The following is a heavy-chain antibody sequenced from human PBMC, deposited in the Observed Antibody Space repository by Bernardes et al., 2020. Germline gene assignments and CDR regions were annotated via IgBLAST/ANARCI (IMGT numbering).Heavy chain of an antibody. CDR2: MNPNSGNT. CDR3: ARVATRVGATGWGY. CDR1: GYTFTSYD. J-gene: IGHJ4*02. D-gene: IGHD1-26*01. Sequence: ASVKVSCKASGYTFTSYDINWVRQATGQGLEWMGWMNPNSGNTGYAQKFQGRVTMTRNTSISTAYMELSSLRSEDTAVYYCARVATRVGATGWGYWGQGTLVTVSS. V-gene: IGHV1-8*01.